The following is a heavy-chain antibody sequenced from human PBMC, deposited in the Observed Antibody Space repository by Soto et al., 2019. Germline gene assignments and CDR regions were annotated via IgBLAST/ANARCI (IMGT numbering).Heavy chain of an antibody. J-gene: IGHJ2*01. CDR3: ARELFFFLHAEHGIRDCSTVSAFLLNRSSDL. Sequence: GQGIEWIGIINPSGGSTSYAKKFQGRVTMTRDTSTSTVYMELSSLRSEDTAVYYCARELFFFLHAEHGIRDCSTVSAFLLNRSSDL. CDR2: INPSGGST. V-gene: IGHV1-46*01. D-gene: IGHD3-9*01.